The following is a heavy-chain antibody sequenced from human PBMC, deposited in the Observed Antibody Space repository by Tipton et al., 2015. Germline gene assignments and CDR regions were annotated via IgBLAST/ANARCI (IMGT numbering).Heavy chain of an antibody. CDR2: ISHTYSYT. V-gene: IGHV3-21*01. CDR1: GFTFRNYN. D-gene: IGHD4-17*01. Sequence: SLRLSCAASGFTFRNYNFNWVRQAPGKGLEWVSHISHTYSYTYYADSVKGRFTISRDNAKNSLYLQMNSLRVEDTAVYFCARDDYGDYGAYGMDVWSQGTSVPVS. J-gene: IGHJ6*02. CDR3: ARDDYGDYGAYGMDV.